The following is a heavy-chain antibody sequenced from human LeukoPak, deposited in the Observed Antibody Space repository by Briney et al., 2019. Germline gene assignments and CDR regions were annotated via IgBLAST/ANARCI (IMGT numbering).Heavy chain of an antibody. CDR3: ARGDENYYGSGSQDY. Sequence: GGSLRLSCAASGFTFSGYSMNWVRQAPGKGLEWVSSISSSSSYIYYADSVKGRFTISRDNAKNSLYLQMNSLRAEDTAVYYCARGDENYYGSGSQDYWGQGTLVTVSS. CDR2: ISSSSSYI. CDR1: GFTFSGYS. J-gene: IGHJ4*02. D-gene: IGHD3-10*01. V-gene: IGHV3-21*01.